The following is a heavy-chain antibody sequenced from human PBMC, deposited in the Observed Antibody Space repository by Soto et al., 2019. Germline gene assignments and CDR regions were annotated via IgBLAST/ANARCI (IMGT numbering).Heavy chain of an antibody. D-gene: IGHD6-25*01. CDR2: ITGGGGST. Sequence: PGGSLRLSCAASGFTFSSYAMSWVRQSPGKGLEWVSAITGGGGSTFHADSVKGRFTISRDNSKNTLYLQVSSLRAEDTAAYYCAKGSASGSPYYFDYWGQGIQVTVSS. V-gene: IGHV3-23*01. CDR3: AKGSASGSPYYFDY. J-gene: IGHJ4*02. CDR1: GFTFSSYA.